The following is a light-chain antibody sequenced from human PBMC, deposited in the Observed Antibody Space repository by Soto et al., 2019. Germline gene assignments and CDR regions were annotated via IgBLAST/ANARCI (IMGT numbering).Light chain of an antibody. CDR2: DTS. CDR3: LLFYSGVRV. CDR1: TGGVTSGHY. V-gene: IGLV7-46*01. Sequence: QAVVTQEPSLTVSPGGTVTLTCGSSTGGVTSGHYPYWFQQKPGQAPRTLVYDTSDRHSWTPARFTGSLLGGKAALTLSGAQPEDEADYYCLLFYSGVRVFGGGTQLTVL. J-gene: IGLJ2*01.